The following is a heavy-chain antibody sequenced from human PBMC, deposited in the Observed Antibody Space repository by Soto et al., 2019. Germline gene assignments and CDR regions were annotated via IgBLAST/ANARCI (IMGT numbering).Heavy chain of an antibody. D-gene: IGHD3-3*01. CDR3: ARGQYDFWSGYRNFDY. CDR2: ISYDGSNK. CDR1: GFTFSDYS. V-gene: IGHV3-30-3*01. Sequence: QVQLVESGGGVVQPGRSLRLSCAASGFTFSDYSMHWVRQAPGKGLEWVAVISYDGSNKYYADSVKGRFTISRDNSKNTLYLQMDNLRADDTALYYCARGQYDFWSGYRNFDYWGQGTLVTVSS. J-gene: IGHJ4*02.